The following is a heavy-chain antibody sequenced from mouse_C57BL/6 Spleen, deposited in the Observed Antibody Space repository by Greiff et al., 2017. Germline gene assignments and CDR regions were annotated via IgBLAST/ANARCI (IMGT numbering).Heavy chain of an antibody. CDR1: GYTFTSYW. CDR2: IDPSDSYT. Sequence: QVQLKQPGAELVMPGASVKLSCKASGYTFTSYWMHWVKQRPGQGLEWIGEIDPSDSYTNYNQKFKGKSTLTVDKSSSTAYMQLSSLTSEDSAVYYCARPLAYYSNYWYFDVWGTGTTVTVSS. J-gene: IGHJ1*03. D-gene: IGHD2-5*01. CDR3: ARPLAYYSNYWYFDV. V-gene: IGHV1-69*01.